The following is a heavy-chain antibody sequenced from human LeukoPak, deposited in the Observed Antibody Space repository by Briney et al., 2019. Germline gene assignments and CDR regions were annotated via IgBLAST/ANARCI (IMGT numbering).Heavy chain of an antibody. CDR2: ISTSGTT. CDR3: ASSGGMTFDY. Sequence: LETLSLTCTVSGGSISSYYWSWIRQPAGKGLEWIGRISTSGTTNYNPSLKSRVTISVDKSKNHFSLKLIFVTAAATAVYYCASSGGMTFDYWGQGTLATVSS. V-gene: IGHV4-4*07. J-gene: IGHJ4*02. CDR1: GGSISSYY. D-gene: IGHD3-16*01.